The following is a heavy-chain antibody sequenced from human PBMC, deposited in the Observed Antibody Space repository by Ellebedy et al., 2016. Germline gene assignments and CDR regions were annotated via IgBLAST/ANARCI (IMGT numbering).Heavy chain of an antibody. CDR3: ARQVAHNWYFDL. J-gene: IGHJ2*01. CDR2: VNTFSGNT. CDR1: GYTFTTFS. Sequence: ASVKVSCXASGYTFTTFSITWVRQVPGQGLEWMGFVNTFSGNTKYSQKFQGWVTMTRDTSISTAYMELRRLTSDDAAVYYCARQVAHNWYFDLWGRGTLVTVSS. D-gene: IGHD2-15*01. V-gene: IGHV1-2*04.